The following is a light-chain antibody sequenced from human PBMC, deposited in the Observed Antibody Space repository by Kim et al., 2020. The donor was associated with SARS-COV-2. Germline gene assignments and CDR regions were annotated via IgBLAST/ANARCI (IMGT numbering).Light chain of an antibody. CDR3: NSRESSANHWM. V-gene: IGLV3-19*01. J-gene: IGLJ3*02. CDR1: SLKSYF. Sequence: AWGTTGTSTCQGSSLKSYFRSWDQQKPGQAPVRVFYGKNNRPSGSPDRFSGSYSGNTASLTITAAQAEDEADYYCNSRESSANHWMFGGGTQLTVL. CDR2: GKN.